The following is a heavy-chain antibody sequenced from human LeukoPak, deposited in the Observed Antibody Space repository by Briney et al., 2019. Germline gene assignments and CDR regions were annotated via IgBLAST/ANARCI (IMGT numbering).Heavy chain of an antibody. Sequence: GGSLRLSCAASGFTFDDYAMHWVRQAPGKGLEWVSLISGDGGSTYYADSVKGRFTTSRDNSKNTLYLQMNSLRAEDTAVYYCAKRDSGWYDFDYWGQGTLVTVSS. V-gene: IGHV3-43*02. CDR2: ISGDGGST. D-gene: IGHD6-19*01. J-gene: IGHJ4*02. CDR1: GFTFDDYA. CDR3: AKRDSGWYDFDY.